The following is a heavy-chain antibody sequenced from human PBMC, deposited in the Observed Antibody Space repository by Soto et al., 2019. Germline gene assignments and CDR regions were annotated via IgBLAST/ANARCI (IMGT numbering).Heavy chain of an antibody. CDR2: IHYGGST. CDR3: ARFTPDLLHSNLWSGYYLSYFDY. D-gene: IGHD3-3*01. J-gene: IGHJ4*02. Sequence: QLQLRESGPGLVKPSETLSLTCSVSGCSISSSTYYWAWIRQPPGKGLEWIATIHYGGSTYYNPYLKSRGTLSKYTSNNDFSLNLTSVNDSDTAIYYCARFTPDLLHSNLWSGYYLSYFDYWGKGHLVIVSA. CDR1: GCSISSSTYY. V-gene: IGHV4-39*02.